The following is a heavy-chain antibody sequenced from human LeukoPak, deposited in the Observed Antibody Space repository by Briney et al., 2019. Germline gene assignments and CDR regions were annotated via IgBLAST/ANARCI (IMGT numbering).Heavy chain of an antibody. CDR1: DGSVSSSLHY. CDR2: IYYSGTT. Sequence: SETLSLTCTVSDGSVSSSLHYWGWIRQSPGKGLEWLGSIYYSGTTYDNPSLKSRVTMSIDMAKNHFSMNLSSVTAADTAQYFCARQIGRDIFDCWGRGTLVTVSS. CDR3: ARQIGRDIFDC. V-gene: IGHV4-39*01. J-gene: IGHJ4*01. D-gene: IGHD3-9*01.